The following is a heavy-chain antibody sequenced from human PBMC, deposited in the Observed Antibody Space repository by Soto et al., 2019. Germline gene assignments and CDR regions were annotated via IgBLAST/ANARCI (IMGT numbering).Heavy chain of an antibody. CDR1: GYTFTSYD. CDR3: ARGLNMYYDFWSGYYTLNWFDP. Sequence: GASVKVSCKAPGYTFTSYDINWVRQATGQGLEWMGWMNPNRGNTGYAQKFQGRVTMTRNTSISTAYMELSSLRSEDTAVYYCARGLNMYYDFWSGYYTLNWFDPWGQGTLVTVSS. V-gene: IGHV1-8*01. CDR2: MNPNRGNT. J-gene: IGHJ5*02. D-gene: IGHD3-3*01.